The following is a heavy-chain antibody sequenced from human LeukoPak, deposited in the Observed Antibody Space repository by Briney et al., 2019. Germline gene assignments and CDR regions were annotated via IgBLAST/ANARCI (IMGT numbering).Heavy chain of an antibody. V-gene: IGHV4-34*01. CDR3: ARHDAEIVAIDY. J-gene: IGHJ4*02. CDR2: INHSGST. CDR1: GGSFSGYY. D-gene: IGHD2-15*01. Sequence: SETLSLPCAVYGGSFSGYYWSWIRQPPGKGLEWIGEINHSGSTNYNPSLKSRVTISVDTSKNQFSLKLSSVTAADTAVYYCARHDAEIVAIDYWGQGTLVTVSS.